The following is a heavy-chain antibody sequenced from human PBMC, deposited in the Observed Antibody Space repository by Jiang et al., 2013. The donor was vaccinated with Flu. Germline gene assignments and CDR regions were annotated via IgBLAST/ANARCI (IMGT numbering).Heavy chain of an antibody. CDR2: IWYDGSNK. CDR1: GFTFSSYG. D-gene: IGHD3-10*01. CDR3: ARDIYGSGSEPPGDY. V-gene: IGHV3-33*01. Sequence: RLSCAASGFTFSSYGMHWVRPGSRARGVEWVAVIWYDGSNKYYADSVKGRFTISRDNSKNTLYLQMNSLRAEDTAVYYCARDIYGSGSEPPGDYWGQGTLVTVSS. J-gene: IGHJ4*02.